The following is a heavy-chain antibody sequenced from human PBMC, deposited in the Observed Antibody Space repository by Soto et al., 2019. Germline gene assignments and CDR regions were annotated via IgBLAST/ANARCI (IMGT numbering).Heavy chain of an antibody. V-gene: IGHV4-30-2*01. J-gene: IGHJ4*02. CDR3: AKNWNWGSLVH. CDR1: GGSISSGGYS. D-gene: IGHD7-27*01. CDR2: IYHSGST. Sequence: SETLSLTCNVSGGSISSGGYSWSWIRQPPGKGLEWIGYIYHSGSTYYNPSLKSRVTISVDRSKNQFYLKLSSVTAADTAVNYCAKNWNWGSLVHWGQGTLVTVSS.